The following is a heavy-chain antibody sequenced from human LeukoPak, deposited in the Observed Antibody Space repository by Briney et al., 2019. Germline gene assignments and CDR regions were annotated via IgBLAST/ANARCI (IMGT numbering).Heavy chain of an antibody. J-gene: IGHJ4*02. CDR3: ARRRRGYSPYYFDY. V-gene: IGHV5-10-1*01. CDR2: IDPSDSYT. Sequence: GESLKISCKGSGHSFTSYWISWVRQMPGKGLEWMGRIDPSDSYTNYSPSFQGHVTISADKSISTAYLQWSSLKASDTAMYYCARRRRGYSPYYFDYWGQGTLVTVSS. CDR1: GHSFTSYW. D-gene: IGHD5-18*01.